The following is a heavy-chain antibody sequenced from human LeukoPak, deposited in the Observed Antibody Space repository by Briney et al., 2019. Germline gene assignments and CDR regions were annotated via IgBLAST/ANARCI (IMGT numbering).Heavy chain of an antibody. CDR2: IYYSGST. J-gene: IGHJ4*02. D-gene: IGHD6-19*01. CDR3: ASGYSSGWYSSTFDY. Sequence: SETLSLTCTVSGGSISNYYWSWIRQPPGKGLEWIGYIYYSGSTNYNPSLKSRVTISVDTSKNQFSLKLSSVTAADTAVYYCASGYSSGWYSSTFDYWGQGTLVTVSS. V-gene: IGHV4-59*01. CDR1: GGSISNYY.